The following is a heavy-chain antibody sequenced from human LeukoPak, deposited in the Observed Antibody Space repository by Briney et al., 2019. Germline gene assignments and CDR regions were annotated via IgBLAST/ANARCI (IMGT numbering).Heavy chain of an antibody. CDR3: AGRRGSGELPY. J-gene: IGHJ4*02. D-gene: IGHD3-10*01. V-gene: IGHV4-4*02. CDR2: IYHSGST. Sequence: PSGTLSLTCAVSGGSGGSISSSNFWTWVRQPPGKGLEWIGEIYHSGSTNYNPSLKSRVTISVDKSKNQFSLKLSSVTAADTAVYYCAGRRGSGELPYWGQGTLVTVSS. CDR1: GGSGGSISSSNF.